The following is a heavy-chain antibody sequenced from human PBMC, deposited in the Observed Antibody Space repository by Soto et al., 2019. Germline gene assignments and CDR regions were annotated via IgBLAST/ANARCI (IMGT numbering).Heavy chain of an antibody. V-gene: IGHV1-69*13. CDR1: GGTFSSYA. J-gene: IGHJ4*02. D-gene: IGHD6-13*01. CDR3: ARVDGYSSSADY. CDR2: IIPIFGTA. Sequence: ASVKVSCKASGGTFSSYAISWVRQAPGQGLEWMGGIIPIFGTANYAQKFQGRVTITADESTSTAYMELSSLRSEDTAVYYCARVDGYSSSADYWGQGTLVTVSS.